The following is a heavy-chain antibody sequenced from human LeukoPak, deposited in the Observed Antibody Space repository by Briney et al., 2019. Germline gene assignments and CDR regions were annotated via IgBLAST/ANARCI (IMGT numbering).Heavy chain of an antibody. CDR3: VKSGGYGLIDY. Sequence: SETLSLTCAVSGASISGSGYYWDWIRQPPGKGLEWIGNIYSSGSTYYNASLQSRVTISIDTSKNQFSLRLSSVTAADTAMYYCVKSGGYGLIDYWGQGTRVTVSS. CDR2: IYSSGST. CDR1: GASISGSGYY. J-gene: IGHJ4*02. V-gene: IGHV4-39*01. D-gene: IGHD1-26*01.